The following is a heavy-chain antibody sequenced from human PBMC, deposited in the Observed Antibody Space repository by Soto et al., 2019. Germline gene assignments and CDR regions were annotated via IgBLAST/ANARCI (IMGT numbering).Heavy chain of an antibody. Sequence: GGSLRLSCEASGFTFTDYHMSWIRQAPGKGLEWVALISETGSHTAYAESVKGRFTISRDNARPSVFLQMNSLRSDDTAVYFCARSLRATSPPTFWGQGTPVTVSS. CDR2: ISETGSHT. V-gene: IGHV3-11*06. J-gene: IGHJ4*02. CDR3: ARSLRATSPPTF. CDR1: GFTFTDYH.